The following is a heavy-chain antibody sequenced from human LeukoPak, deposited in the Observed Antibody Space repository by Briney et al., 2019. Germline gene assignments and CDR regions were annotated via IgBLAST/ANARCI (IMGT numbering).Heavy chain of an antibody. J-gene: IGHJ4*02. CDR1: GFTFSSYA. CDR3: ARAWGRRSGSYAY. V-gene: IGHV3-23*01. CDR2: ISGSGDST. Sequence: GGSLRLSCAASGFTFSSYAMSWVRQAPGKGLEWVSGISGSGDSTYYADSVKGRFTISRDNSKNTLYLQMNSLRAEDTALYYCARAWGRRSGSYAYWGQGTLVTVSS. D-gene: IGHD1-26*01.